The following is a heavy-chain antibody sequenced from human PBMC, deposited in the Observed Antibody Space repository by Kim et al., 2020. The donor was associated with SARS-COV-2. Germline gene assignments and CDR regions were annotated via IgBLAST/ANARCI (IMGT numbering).Heavy chain of an antibody. CDR1: GDSVSSNSAA. CDR3: AREVDIVVVVAATGRFDP. CDR2: TYYRSKWYN. J-gene: IGHJ5*02. Sequence: SQTLSLTCAISGDSVSSNSAAWNWIRQSPSRGLEWLGRTYYRSKWYNDYAVSVKSRITINPDTSKNQFSLQLNSVTPEDTAVYYCAREVDIVVVVAATGRFDPWGQGTLVTVSS. D-gene: IGHD2-15*01. V-gene: IGHV6-1*01.